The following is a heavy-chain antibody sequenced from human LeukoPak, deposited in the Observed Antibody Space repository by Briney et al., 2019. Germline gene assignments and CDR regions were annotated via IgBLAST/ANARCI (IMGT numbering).Heavy chain of an antibody. V-gene: IGHV3-7*01. Sequence: GGSLRLSCAASGFTFSSYWMSWVRQAPGKGLEWVANIKEDGSERYYVDSVKGRFTISRDNAENSVYLQMNSLRAEDTALYYCARGAFDIWGQGTMVTVSS. CDR3: ARGAFDI. CDR1: GFTFSSYW. CDR2: IKEDGSER. J-gene: IGHJ3*02.